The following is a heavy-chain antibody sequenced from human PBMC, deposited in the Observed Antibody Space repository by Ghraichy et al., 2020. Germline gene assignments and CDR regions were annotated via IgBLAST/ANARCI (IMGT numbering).Heavy chain of an antibody. CDR3: ARGDFWSGYLPSYYYYGMDV. D-gene: IGHD3-3*01. J-gene: IGHJ6*02. V-gene: IGHV3-74*01. Sequence: GGSLRLSCAASGFTFSSYWMHWVRQAPGKGLVWVSRINSDGSSTSYADSVKGRFTISRDNAKNTLYLQMNSLRAEDTAVYYCARGDFWSGYLPSYYYYGMDVWGQGTTVTVSS. CDR2: INSDGSST. CDR1: GFTFSSYW.